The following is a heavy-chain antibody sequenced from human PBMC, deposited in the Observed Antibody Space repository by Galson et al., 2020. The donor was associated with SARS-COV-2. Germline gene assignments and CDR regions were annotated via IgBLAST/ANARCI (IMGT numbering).Heavy chain of an antibody. D-gene: IGHD6-13*01. CDR3: ARDWGQQLVYSYV. V-gene: IGHV1-18*01. CDR2: ISAYSGKT. J-gene: IGHJ6*02. Sequence: ASVKVSCKASGYTFTNYGISWVRQAPGQGLEWMGWISAYSGKTNYAQRFQDRVTMTTDTSTTTAYMEVRSLGSDDTAVYYCARDWGQQLVYSYVWGQGTTVTVSS. CDR1: GYTFTNYG.